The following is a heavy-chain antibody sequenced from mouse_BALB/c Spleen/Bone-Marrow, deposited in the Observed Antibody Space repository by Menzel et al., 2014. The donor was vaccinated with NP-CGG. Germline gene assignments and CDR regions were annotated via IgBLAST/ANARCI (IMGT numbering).Heavy chain of an antibody. Sequence: DVQLQESGPELVKPGASMKISCKASGYSFTGYTMNWVKQSHGKNLEWIGLINPYNGGTSYNQKFKGKATLTVDKSSSTAYMELLSLTSEDSAVYYCARNNDYDEEDYAMDYWGQGTSVTVSS. CDR2: INPYNGGT. CDR3: ARNNDYDEEDYAMDY. D-gene: IGHD2-4*01. J-gene: IGHJ4*01. V-gene: IGHV1-18*01. CDR1: GYSFTGYT.